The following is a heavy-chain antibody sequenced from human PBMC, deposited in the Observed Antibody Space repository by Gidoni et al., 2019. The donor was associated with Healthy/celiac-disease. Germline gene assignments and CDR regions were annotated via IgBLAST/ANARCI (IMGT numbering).Heavy chain of an antibody. J-gene: IGHJ4*02. D-gene: IGHD3-3*01. CDR3: ASTIFGVVINDY. CDR1: GFTFSSYE. V-gene: IGHV3-48*03. Sequence: EVQLVESGGGLVQPGGSLRLSCAASGFTFSSYEMNWVRQAPGKGLEWVSYISSSGSTIYYADSVKGRFTISRDNAKNSLYLQMNSLRAEDTAVYYCASTIFGVVINDYWGQGTLVTVSS. CDR2: ISSSGSTI.